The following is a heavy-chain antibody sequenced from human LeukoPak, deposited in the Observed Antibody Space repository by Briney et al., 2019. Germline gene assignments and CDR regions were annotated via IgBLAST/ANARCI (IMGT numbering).Heavy chain of an antibody. J-gene: IGHJ4*02. CDR1: GFTFSTYT. CDR2: IYGSGGAS. CDR3: AKDLRKDGIWDIDY. Sequence: GGSLRLSCAASGFTFSTYTMTWVRQAPGKGLEWVSGIYGSGGASFYADSVKGRFTISRDNSQNTVFLQMDSLRDEDTALYYCAKDLRKDGIWDIDYWGQGTLSPSP. V-gene: IGHV3-23*01. D-gene: IGHD1-20*01.